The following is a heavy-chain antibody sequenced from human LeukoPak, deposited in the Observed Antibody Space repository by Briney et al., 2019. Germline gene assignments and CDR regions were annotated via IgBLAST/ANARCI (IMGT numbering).Heavy chain of an antibody. CDR3: ARSASGRETDY. D-gene: IGHD2-15*01. J-gene: IGHJ4*02. CDR1: GYTFTSYG. V-gene: IGHV1-18*01. CDR2: INADNGDT. Sequence: GASVKVSCKASGYTFTSYGISWVRQAPGQGLEWMGWINADNGDTRYSQKFQGRVTITRDTSASTACMEVSSLRSEDTAVYYCARSASGRETDYWGQGTLVTVSS.